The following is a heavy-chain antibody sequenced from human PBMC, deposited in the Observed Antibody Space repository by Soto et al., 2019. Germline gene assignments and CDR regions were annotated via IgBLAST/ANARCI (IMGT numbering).Heavy chain of an antibody. D-gene: IGHD2-21*02. CDR2: IYWDDDK. CDR1: GFSLSTYGAG. J-gene: IGHJ4*02. Sequence: QITLREAGPTLVKPTQTLTLTCTFSGFSLSTYGAGVGWIRQPPGKALEWLELIYWDDDKRYNPSLKSRRTITPDSARNQVVLTMTNMDPVDTATFYWAHSGWETAQTYDYWGQGTLVTVSS. CDR3: AHSGWETAQTYDY. V-gene: IGHV2-5*02.